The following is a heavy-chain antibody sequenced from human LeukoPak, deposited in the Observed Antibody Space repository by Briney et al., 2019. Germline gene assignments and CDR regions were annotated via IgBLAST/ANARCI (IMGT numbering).Heavy chain of an antibody. CDR3: AREGYYYDSSGYYYQVAISYAFDI. V-gene: IGHV3-30*04. CDR1: GFTFSSYA. J-gene: IGHJ3*02. Sequence: HGGSLRLSCAASGFTFSSYAMHWVRQAPGKGLEWVAVISYDGSNKYYADSVKGRFTISRDNSKNTLYLQMNSLRAEDTAVYYCAREGYYYDSSGYYYQVAISYAFDIWGQGTMVTVSS. D-gene: IGHD3-22*01. CDR2: ISYDGSNK.